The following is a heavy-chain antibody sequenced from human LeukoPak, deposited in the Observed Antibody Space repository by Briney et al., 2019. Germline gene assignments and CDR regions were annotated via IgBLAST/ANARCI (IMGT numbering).Heavy chain of an antibody. J-gene: IGHJ4*02. CDR2: ISAYYGSS. CDR1: GYSFTDYG. CDR3: VRESEPISQIIVFSF. D-gene: IGHD2/OR15-2a*01. Sequence: VASVKVSCKTSGYSFTDYGISWVRQAPGQGLEWMGWISAYYGSSHFAQKFQGRVTLTRDISTSTAYMELQSLRSDDTAMYYCVRESEPISQIIVFSFWGQGTLVTVSS. V-gene: IGHV1-18*01.